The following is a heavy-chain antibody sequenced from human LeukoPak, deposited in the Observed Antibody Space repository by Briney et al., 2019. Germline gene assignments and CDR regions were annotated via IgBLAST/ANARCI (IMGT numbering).Heavy chain of an antibody. J-gene: IGHJ4*02. D-gene: IGHD6-6*01. CDR3: ARDNWYNVAARYLDY. V-gene: IGHV3-30*04. CDR1: GFTFSSYA. Sequence: PGGSLRLSCAASGFTFSSYAIHWVRQAPGKGLEWVAFTSSDGSKTDYVDSVKGRFTISRDNSKNTLYLQMSSLRPEDTAVYYCARDNWYNVAARYLDYWGQGTPVAVSS. CDR2: TSSDGSKT.